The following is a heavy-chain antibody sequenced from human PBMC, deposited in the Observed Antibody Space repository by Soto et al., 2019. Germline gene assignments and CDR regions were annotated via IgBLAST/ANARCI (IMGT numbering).Heavy chain of an antibody. CDR1: GYTFTNYG. D-gene: IGHD3-9*01. Sequence: QVLLVQSGAEEKKPGASVKVSCKASGYTFTNYGIHWVRQAPGQGLEWLGWIHAGNGDTRYSPKFQGRATITRDTSASTAYMELRSLTSRDTAGFYCVTSDWAWWGQGTLVTVSS. CDR3: VTSDWAW. CDR2: IHAGNGDT. V-gene: IGHV1-3*05. J-gene: IGHJ4*02.